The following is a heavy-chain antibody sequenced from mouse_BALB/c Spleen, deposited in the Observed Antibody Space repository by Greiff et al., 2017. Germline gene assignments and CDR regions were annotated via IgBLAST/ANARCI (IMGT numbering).Heavy chain of an antibody. Sequence: EVKLMESGGGLVQPGGSRKLSCAASGFTFSSFGMHWVRQAPEKGLEWVAYISSGSSTIYYADTVKGRFTISRDNPKNTLFLQMTSLRSEDTAMYYCARNDLAYYGNYYYAMDYWGQGTSVTVSS. J-gene: IGHJ4*01. CDR3: ARNDLAYYGNYYYAMDY. CDR1: GFTFSSFG. CDR2: ISSGSSTI. D-gene: IGHD2-10*01. V-gene: IGHV5-17*02.